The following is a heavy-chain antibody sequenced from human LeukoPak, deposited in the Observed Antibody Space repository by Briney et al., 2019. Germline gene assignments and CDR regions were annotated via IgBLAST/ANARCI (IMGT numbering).Heavy chain of an antibody. CDR3: TWQGN. CDR2: INSGSSSI. CDR1: GFTIGGHS. V-gene: IGHV3-48*02. J-gene: IGHJ4*02. Sequence: GGSLRLSCAASGFTIGGHSMNWVRQAPGKGLEWVSNINSGSSSIYYADSVKGRFTISRDNAKNSLYLQMNSLRDEDTAVYYCTWQGNWGQGTLVTVSS.